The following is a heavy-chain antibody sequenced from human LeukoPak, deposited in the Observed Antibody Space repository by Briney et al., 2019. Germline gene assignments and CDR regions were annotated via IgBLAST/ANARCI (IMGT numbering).Heavy chain of an antibody. V-gene: IGHV4-59*01. CDR2: IYHSGST. J-gene: IGHJ4*02. D-gene: IGHD3-3*01. CDR1: GGSISGYY. CDR3: ARREYGYYIY. Sequence: TSETLSLTCIVPGGSISGYYWSWMRQPPGKGLEWIGYIYHSGSTNYNPSFKSRATISLDTSKNLFSLKLSSVTAAGTAVYYCARREYGYYIYWGQGTLVTVSS.